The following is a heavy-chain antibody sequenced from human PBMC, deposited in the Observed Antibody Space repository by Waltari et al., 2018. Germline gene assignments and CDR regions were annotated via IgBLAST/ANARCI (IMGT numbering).Heavy chain of an antibody. Sequence: EVQLVESGGGLVQPGGSLRLSCAASGFTFSSYEMNWVRQAPGKGLGWVSYISSSGSTIYYADSVKGRFTISRDNAKNSLYLQMNSLRAEDTAVYYCARADYDILTGYFLDLWGRGTLVTVSS. D-gene: IGHD3-9*01. CDR3: ARADYDILTGYFLDL. V-gene: IGHV3-48*03. CDR2: ISSSGSTI. CDR1: GFTFSSYE. J-gene: IGHJ2*01.